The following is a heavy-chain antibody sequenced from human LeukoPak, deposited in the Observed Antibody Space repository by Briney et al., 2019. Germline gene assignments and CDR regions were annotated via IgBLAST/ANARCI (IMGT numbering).Heavy chain of an antibody. V-gene: IGHV3-23*01. CDR2: ISASGGST. D-gene: IGHD6-13*01. Sequence: PGGSLRLSCAACAFTFSNYAMSWFRQAAGKGREGVSGISASGGSTYYAHSMNGRFTISRDNSKNTVSLQMDSLRAEDTALYYCAKSNRYTDSWYDYWGEGTLVSVSS. CDR1: AFTFSNYA. CDR3: AKSNRYTDSWYDY. J-gene: IGHJ4*02.